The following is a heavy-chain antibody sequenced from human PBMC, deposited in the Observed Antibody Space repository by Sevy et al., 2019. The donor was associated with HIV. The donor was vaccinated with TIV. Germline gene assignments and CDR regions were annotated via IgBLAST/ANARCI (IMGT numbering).Heavy chain of an antibody. CDR3: ARDGVGYTAMGPFDY. CDR1: GFTFSSYA. Sequence: GGSLRLSCAASGFTFSSYAMHWVRQAPGKGLEWVAVISYDGSNKYYADSVKGRFTISRDNSKNTLYLQMNSLRAEDTAVYYCARDGVGYTAMGPFDYWGQGTLVTVS. CDR2: ISYDGSNK. V-gene: IGHV3-30-3*01. D-gene: IGHD5-18*01. J-gene: IGHJ4*02.